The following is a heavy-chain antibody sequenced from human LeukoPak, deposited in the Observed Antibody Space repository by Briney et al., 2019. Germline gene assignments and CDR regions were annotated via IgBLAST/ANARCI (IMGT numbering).Heavy chain of an antibody. CDR1: GFTFSSYS. D-gene: IGHD3-22*01. V-gene: IGHV3-21*01. J-gene: IGHJ4*02. Sequence: GGSLRLSCAASGFTFSSYSMNWVRQAPGKGLEWVSSISSSSSYIYYAASVKGRFTISRDNAKNSLYLQMNSLRAEDTAVYYCASGPPGYYDSSPLDYWGQGTLVTVSS. CDR2: ISSSSSYI. CDR3: ASGPPGYYDSSPLDY.